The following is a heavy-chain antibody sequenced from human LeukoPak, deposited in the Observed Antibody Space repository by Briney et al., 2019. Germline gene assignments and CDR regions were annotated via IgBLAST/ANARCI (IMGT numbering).Heavy chain of an antibody. J-gene: IGHJ4*02. V-gene: IGHV1-18*01. CDR2: ISAYNGKT. Sequence: ASVKVSCKTSGYTLSNYGVSWVRQAPGQGLEWIGWISAYNGKTDYAQKAQNRVTMTTDTSTSTVFMELKNLTTGDTAVYYCARAIGFDNNGSRGDFWGQGTLVTVSS. D-gene: IGHD3-10*01. CDR3: ARAIGFDNNGSRGDF. CDR1: GYTLSNYG.